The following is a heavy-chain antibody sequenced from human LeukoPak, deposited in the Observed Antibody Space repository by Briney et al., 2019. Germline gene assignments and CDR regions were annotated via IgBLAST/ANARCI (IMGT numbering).Heavy chain of an antibody. J-gene: IGHJ5*02. CDR2: IYSGGST. V-gene: IGHV3-66*01. CDR1: EFSVGSNY. CDR3: GSPYGDYVEGDH. D-gene: IGHD4-17*01. Sequence: GGSLRLSCAASEFSVGSNYMTWVRQAPGKGLEWVSLIYSGGSTYYADSVKGRFTISRDNSKNTLYLQMNSLRTEDTAVYYCGSPYGDYVEGDHWGQGTLVTVSS.